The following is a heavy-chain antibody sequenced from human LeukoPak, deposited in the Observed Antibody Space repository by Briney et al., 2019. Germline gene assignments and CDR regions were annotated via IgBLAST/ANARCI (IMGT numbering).Heavy chain of an antibody. V-gene: IGHV1-46*03. CDR3: AVLTDTYYDILTGYSGGDY. CDR2: INPSGGST. Sequence: GASVKVSCKASGYTFTSYYMHWVRQAPGQGLEWMGIINPSGGSTSYAQKFQGRDTMTRDTSTSTVYMELSSLRSEDTAVYYCAVLTDTYYDILTGYSGGDYWGQGTLVTVSS. CDR1: GYTFTSYY. J-gene: IGHJ4*02. D-gene: IGHD3-9*01.